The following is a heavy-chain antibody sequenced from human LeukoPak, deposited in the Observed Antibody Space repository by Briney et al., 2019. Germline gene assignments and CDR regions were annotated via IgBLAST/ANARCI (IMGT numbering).Heavy chain of an antibody. V-gene: IGHV3-21*01. D-gene: IGHD2-15*01. CDR2: ISSSSSYI. CDR1: GFTFSSYS. Sequence: GGSLRLSCSASGFTFSSYSMNWVRQAPGKGLEWVSLISSSSSYIYYADSVRGRFTISRDNAKNSLYLQMNSLRAEDTAVYYCARDPRYCSGGSCYSGGEFDIWGQGTMVTVSS. CDR3: ARDPRYCSGGSCYSGGEFDI. J-gene: IGHJ3*02.